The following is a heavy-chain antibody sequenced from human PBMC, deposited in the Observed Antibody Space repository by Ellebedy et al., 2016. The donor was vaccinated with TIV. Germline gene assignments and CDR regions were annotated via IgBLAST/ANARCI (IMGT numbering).Heavy chain of an antibody. J-gene: IGHJ6*02. CDR1: GGSISSGDYY. CDR2: IYYSGST. Sequence: MPSETLSLTCTVSGGSISSGDYYWSWIRQPPGKGLDWIGYIYYSGSTYYNPSLKSRVTISVDTSKNQFSLKLSAVTAADTAVYYCAREVWSSSSSGVLRMDVWGQGTTVTVSS. V-gene: IGHV4-30-4*02. CDR3: AREVWSSSSSGVLRMDV. D-gene: IGHD6-6*01.